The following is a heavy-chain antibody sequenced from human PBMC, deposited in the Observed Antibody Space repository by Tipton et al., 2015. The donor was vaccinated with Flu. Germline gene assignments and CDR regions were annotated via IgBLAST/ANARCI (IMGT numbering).Heavy chain of an antibody. CDR3: ARVAPPSRYSYGRGFDY. Sequence: TLSLTCTVSGGSISSYYWSWIRQPAGKGLEWIGRIYTSGSTNYNPSLKSRVTMSVDTSKNQFSLKLSSVTAADTAVYYCARVAPPSRYSYGRGFDYWGQGTLVTVSS. D-gene: IGHD5-18*01. CDR2: IYTSGST. J-gene: IGHJ4*02. V-gene: IGHV4-4*07. CDR1: GGSISSYY.